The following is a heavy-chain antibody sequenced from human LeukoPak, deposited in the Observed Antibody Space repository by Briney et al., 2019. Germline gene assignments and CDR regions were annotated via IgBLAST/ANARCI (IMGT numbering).Heavy chain of an antibody. D-gene: IGHD3-22*01. CDR1: GFTFDDYA. CDR2: ISWNSGSI. J-gene: IGHJ4*02. CDR3: AKGSNYYDSSGYSNYLDY. V-gene: IGHV3-9*03. Sequence: PGRSLRLSCAASGFTFDDYAMHWVRQAPGKGLEWVSGISWNSGSIGYADSVKGRFTISRDNAKNSLYLQMNSLRAEDMALYYCAKGSNYYDSSGYSNYLDYWGQGTLVTVSS.